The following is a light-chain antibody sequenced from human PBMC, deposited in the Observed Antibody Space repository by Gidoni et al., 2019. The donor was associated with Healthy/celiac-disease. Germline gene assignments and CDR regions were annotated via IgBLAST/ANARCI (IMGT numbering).Light chain of an antibody. Sequence: DIVMTQSPDSLAVSLGERATINCKSSQSVLHSSNNMNYLDWYQQKPGQPPKLLIYWASTRESGVPDRCSGGGSGTDVTLTISSLQAEDVAVYYCQQYYSTPLTFGGGTKVEIK. V-gene: IGKV4-1*01. CDR1: QSVLHSSNNMNY. J-gene: IGKJ4*01. CDR2: WAS. CDR3: QQYYSTPLT.